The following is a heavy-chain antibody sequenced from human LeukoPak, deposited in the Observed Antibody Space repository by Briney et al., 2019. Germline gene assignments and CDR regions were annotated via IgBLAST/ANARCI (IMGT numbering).Heavy chain of an antibody. V-gene: IGHV3-7*01. Sequence: PGGSLRLSCAASGFTFSSYWMSWVRQAPGKGLEWVANIKQDGSEKYYVDSVKGRFTISRDNAKNSLYLQMNSLRAEDTAVYYCASHGDYLLDYFDYWGQGTLVTVSS. CDR2: IKQDGSEK. J-gene: IGHJ4*02. D-gene: IGHD4-17*01. CDR3: ASHGDYLLDYFDY. CDR1: GFTFSSYW.